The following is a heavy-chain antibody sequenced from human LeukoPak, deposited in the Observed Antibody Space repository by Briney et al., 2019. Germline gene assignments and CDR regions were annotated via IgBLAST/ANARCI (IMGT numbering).Heavy chain of an antibody. V-gene: IGHV3-11*01. Sequence: PGGSLRLSCAASGFTFSDYYMSGIRQAPGKGLEWGSYISSSGSTIYYADSVKGRFTISRDHAKNSLYLQMNSLRAEDTAVYYCARSRITIFGVAESDFGYWGQGTLVTVSS. D-gene: IGHD3-3*01. CDR2: ISSSGSTI. J-gene: IGHJ4*02. CDR1: GFTFSDYY. CDR3: ARSRITIFGVAESDFGY.